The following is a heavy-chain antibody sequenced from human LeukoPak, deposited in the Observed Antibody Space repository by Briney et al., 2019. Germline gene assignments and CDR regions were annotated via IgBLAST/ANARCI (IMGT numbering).Heavy chain of an antibody. Sequence: GRSLRLSCAASGFTFDDYAMHWVRQAPGKGLEWVSGISWNSGSIGYADSVKGRFTISRDNAKNSLYLQMNSQRAEDTALYYCAKDMVFRSGWYGWFDPWGQGTLVTVSS. CDR1: GFTFDDYA. CDR3: AKDMVFRSGWYGWFDP. D-gene: IGHD6-19*01. J-gene: IGHJ5*02. V-gene: IGHV3-9*01. CDR2: ISWNSGSI.